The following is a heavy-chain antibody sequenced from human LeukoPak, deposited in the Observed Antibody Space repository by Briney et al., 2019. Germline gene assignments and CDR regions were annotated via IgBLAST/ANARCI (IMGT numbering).Heavy chain of an antibody. Sequence: SETLSLTCTVSGGSISSSSYYWGWIRQPPGKGLEWIGSIYYSGNTYYNPSLKSRVTISVDTSKNQFSLRLSSMTAADTAVYYCAVKMAMGAFDIWGQGTMVTVSS. CDR3: AVKMAMGAFDI. J-gene: IGHJ3*02. D-gene: IGHD2-8*01. CDR1: GGSISSSSYY. V-gene: IGHV4-39*07. CDR2: IYYSGNT.